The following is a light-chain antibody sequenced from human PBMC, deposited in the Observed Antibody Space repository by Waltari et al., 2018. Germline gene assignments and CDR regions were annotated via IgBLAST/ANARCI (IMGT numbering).Light chain of an antibody. Sequence: DIVMTQSPDSLAVSMGERATINCKSSQSVLYNSNDKNYLAWYQQKPGQPPKLLIYWASTRESGFPDRFSGSGSGTDFTLTISSLQAEDLAVYYCQQYYRSRTFGQGTKVEIK. CDR2: WAS. J-gene: IGKJ1*01. V-gene: IGKV4-1*01. CDR1: QSVLYNSNDKNY. CDR3: QQYYRSRT.